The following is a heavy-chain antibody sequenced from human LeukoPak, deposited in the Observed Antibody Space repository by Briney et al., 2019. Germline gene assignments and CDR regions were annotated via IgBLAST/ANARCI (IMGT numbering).Heavy chain of an antibody. CDR2: ISSSGTI. V-gene: IGHV3-48*03. CDR1: GFTFSSFE. Sequence: GGSLRLSCAASGFTFSSFEMNWVRQAPGKGLEWVSYISSSGTIYYADSVKGRFTISRDNAKNSLYVQMNSLRAEDTAVYYCAKVSETYWYFDLWGRGTLVTVSS. J-gene: IGHJ2*01. CDR3: AKVSETYWYFDL.